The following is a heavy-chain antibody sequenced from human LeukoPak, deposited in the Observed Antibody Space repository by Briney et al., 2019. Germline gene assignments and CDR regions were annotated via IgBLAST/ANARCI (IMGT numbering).Heavy chain of an antibody. CDR2: IYSGGTT. CDR1: GFTVSNNY. D-gene: IGHD2-2*01. CDR3: ARYRTSWGTDY. J-gene: IGHJ4*02. Sequence: TGGSLRLSCAASGFTVSNNYMSWVRQAPGKGLECVSVIYSGGTTYYADSVKGRFTISRDNSKNTLYLQMNSLRIEDTAVYYCARYRTSWGTDYWGQGTLVTVSS. V-gene: IGHV3-66*01.